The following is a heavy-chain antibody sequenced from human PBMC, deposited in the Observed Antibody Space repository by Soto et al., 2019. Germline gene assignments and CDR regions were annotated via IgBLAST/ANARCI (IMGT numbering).Heavy chain of an antibody. Sequence: SETLSLTCTVSGGSISSYYWSWIRQPPGKGLEWIGYIYNSGSANYNPSLKSRVTISLDTSKNQLSLTLSSVTAADTAVYFCAGASTWHPSSFDIWGQGTTVTVSS. CDR3: AGASTWHPSSFDI. V-gene: IGHV4-59*12. CDR2: IYNSGSA. CDR1: GGSISSYY. J-gene: IGHJ3*02. D-gene: IGHD5-12*01.